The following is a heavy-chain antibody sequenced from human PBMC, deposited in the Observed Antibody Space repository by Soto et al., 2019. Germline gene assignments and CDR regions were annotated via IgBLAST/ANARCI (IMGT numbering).Heavy chain of an antibody. CDR3: ARGNYSGSGSYRYYYYGMDV. D-gene: IGHD3-10*01. CDR2: INHSGST. J-gene: IGHJ6*02. Sequence: SETLSLTCAVYGGSFSGYYWSWIRQPPGKGLEWIGEINHSGSTNYNPSLKSRVTISVDTSKSQFSLKLSSVTAADTAVYYCARGNYSGSGSYRYYYYGMDVWGQGTTVTVSS. V-gene: IGHV4-34*01. CDR1: GGSFSGYY.